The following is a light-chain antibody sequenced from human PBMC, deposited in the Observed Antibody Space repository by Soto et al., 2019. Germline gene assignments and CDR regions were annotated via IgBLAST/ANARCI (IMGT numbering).Light chain of an antibody. CDR3: QQRDYWQVT. J-gene: IGKJ5*01. V-gene: IGKV3-15*01. Sequence: EIVMTQSPATLSVSRGERTTLSCRASHSVSSDLAWYQQKPGQAPRLLIYGASTRAIGIPARFSGSGSGTEFTLTISSLQSEDFAVYYCQQRDYWQVTFGQGTRLEIK. CDR2: GAS. CDR1: HSVSSD.